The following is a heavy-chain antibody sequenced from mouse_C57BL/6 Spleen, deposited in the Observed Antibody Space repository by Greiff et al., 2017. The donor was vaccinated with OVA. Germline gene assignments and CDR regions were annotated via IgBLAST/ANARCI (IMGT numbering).Heavy chain of an antibody. CDR2: ISSGSSTI. V-gene: IGHV5-17*01. CDR1: GFTFSDYG. D-gene: IGHD3-1*01. CDR3: ARGQLHRGFAY. J-gene: IGHJ3*01. Sequence: EVKLVESGGGLVKPGGSLKLSCAASGFTFSDYGMHWVRQAPEKGLEWVAYISSGSSTIYYADKVKGRVTISRDNAKNTLFLQMTSLRSEDTAMYYCARGQLHRGFAYWGQGTLVTVSA.